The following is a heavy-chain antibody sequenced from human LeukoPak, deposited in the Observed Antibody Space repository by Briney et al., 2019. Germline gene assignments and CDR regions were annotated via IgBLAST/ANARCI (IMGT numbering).Heavy chain of an antibody. V-gene: IGHV1-2*02. CDR3: ARAEDIAAAGLIDY. J-gene: IGHJ4*02. Sequence: ASVKVSCKASGYTFTGYYMHWVRQAPGQGLEWMGWINPNSGGTNYAQKLQGRVTMTTDTSTSTAYMELRSLRSDDTAVYYCARAEDIAAAGLIDYWGQGTLVTVSS. CDR1: GYTFTGYY. CDR2: INPNSGGT. D-gene: IGHD6-13*01.